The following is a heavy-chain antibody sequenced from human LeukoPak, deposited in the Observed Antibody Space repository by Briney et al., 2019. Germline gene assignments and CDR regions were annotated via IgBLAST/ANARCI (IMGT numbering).Heavy chain of an antibody. CDR1: GFTFSSYS. CDR2: ISSSSSYI. J-gene: IGHJ3*02. Sequence: GGSLRLSCAASGFTFSSYSMNWVRQAPGKGLEWVSSISSSSSYIYYADSVKGRFTISRDNAKNSLYLQMNSLRAEDTAVYYCAREVDTAMVTDAFDIWGQGTMVTVSP. CDR3: AREVDTAMVTDAFDI. V-gene: IGHV3-21*01. D-gene: IGHD5-18*01.